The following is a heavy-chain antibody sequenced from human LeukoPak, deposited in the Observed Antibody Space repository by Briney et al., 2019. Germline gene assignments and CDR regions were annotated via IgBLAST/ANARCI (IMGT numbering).Heavy chain of an antibody. V-gene: IGHV1-18*01. CDR3: ARELWSGNYNV. CDR2: INPDSGHA. J-gene: IGHJ4*02. CDR1: GYTSDFMKYG. Sequence: GGSVKVSCKTSGYTSDFMKYGVAWVRQAPGLGLEWMGWINPDSGHANYAQKFQGRVTMTTHTSTTTAYMELRSLRSEDTAVYYCARELWSGNYNVWGQGTLVTVSS. D-gene: IGHD3-3*01.